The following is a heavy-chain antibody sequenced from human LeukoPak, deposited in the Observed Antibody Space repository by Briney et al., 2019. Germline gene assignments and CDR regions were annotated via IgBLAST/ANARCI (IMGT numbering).Heavy chain of an antibody. J-gene: IGHJ6*02. Sequence: LSGGSLRLSCAASGFTFRNHGMHWVRQAPGQGLEWVAVIWYDGSNQYYADSVKGRFTISRDNSRNMLYLQVSSLRAEDTAVYYCARDIASVRMDVWGQGTMVIVSS. CDR2: IWYDGSNQ. V-gene: IGHV3-33*01. CDR3: ARDIASVRMDV. CDR1: GFTFRNHG. D-gene: IGHD2-21*01.